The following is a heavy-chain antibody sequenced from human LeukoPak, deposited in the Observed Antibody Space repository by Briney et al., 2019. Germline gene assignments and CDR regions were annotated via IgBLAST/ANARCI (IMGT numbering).Heavy chain of an antibody. D-gene: IGHD3-3*01. J-gene: IGHJ5*02. CDR3: ARGTIFGVVINWFDP. V-gene: IGHV4-59*01. CDR2: IYYSGGT. CDR1: GGSISSYY. Sequence: SETLSLTCTVSGGSISSYYWSWIRQPPGKGLEWIGYIYYSGGTNYNPSLKSRVTISVDTSKNQFSLKLSSVTAADTAVYYCARGTIFGVVINWFDPWGQGTLVTVSS.